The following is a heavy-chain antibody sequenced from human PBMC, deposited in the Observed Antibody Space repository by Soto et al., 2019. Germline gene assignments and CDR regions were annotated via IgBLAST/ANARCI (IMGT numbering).Heavy chain of an antibody. D-gene: IGHD4-4*01. V-gene: IGHV3-21*01. Sequence: EVQLVESGGGLVKPGGSLRLSCAASGFTFSSYSMNWVRQAPGKGLEWVSSISSSSSYIYYADSVKGRFTISRDNAKNSLYLQMNSLRAEDTAVYYCARHATVTTRGAYWGQGTLVTVSS. CDR2: ISSSSSYI. J-gene: IGHJ4*02. CDR1: GFTFSSYS. CDR3: ARHATVTTRGAY.